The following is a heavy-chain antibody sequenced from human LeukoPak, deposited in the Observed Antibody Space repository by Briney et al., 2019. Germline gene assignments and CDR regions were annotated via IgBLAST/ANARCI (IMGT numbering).Heavy chain of an antibody. CDR2: IYSSGNT. CDR1: GGSISLYY. J-gene: IGHJ4*02. D-gene: IGHD2-21*01. CDR3: AGGGSSRQCGGDCSTFDS. V-gene: IGHV4-4*07. Sequence: SETLSLTCTVSGGSISLYYWSWIRQPAGKGLEWIGRIYSSGNTNYNPYLRRRVTMSVDMSTNHSPLKLRSVTAADTAVYYCAGGGSSRQCGGDCSTFDSWGQGALVTVSS.